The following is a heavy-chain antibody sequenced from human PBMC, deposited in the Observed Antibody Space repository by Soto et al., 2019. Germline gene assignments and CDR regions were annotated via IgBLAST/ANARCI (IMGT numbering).Heavy chain of an antibody. CDR2: IFYTGTT. CDR1: GDSISSGGYY. J-gene: IGHJ6*04. D-gene: IGHD2-21*01. V-gene: IGHV4-31*03. CDR3: ARERVRRDNQSYGMAV. Sequence: PSETLSLTCTVSGDSISSGGYYWSWIRQHPGKGLEWIGYIFYTGTTYYNPSLKSRVSISVDTSKNQFSLKLTSVTAADTAIYYCARERVRRDNQSYGMAVWGKGTTVTVYS.